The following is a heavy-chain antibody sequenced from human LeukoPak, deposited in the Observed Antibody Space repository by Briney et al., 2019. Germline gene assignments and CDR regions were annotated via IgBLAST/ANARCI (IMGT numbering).Heavy chain of an antibody. Sequence: PGGSLRLSCAASGFTFSSYEMNWVRQAPGKGLEWVSGINWNGGSTGYADSVKGRFTISRDNAKNSLYLQMNSLRAEDTALYHCARQGYCSSTSCYFWVDWGQGTLVTVSS. CDR1: GFTFSSYE. D-gene: IGHD2-2*01. CDR3: ARQGYCSSTSCYFWVD. J-gene: IGHJ4*02. V-gene: IGHV3-20*01. CDR2: INWNGGST.